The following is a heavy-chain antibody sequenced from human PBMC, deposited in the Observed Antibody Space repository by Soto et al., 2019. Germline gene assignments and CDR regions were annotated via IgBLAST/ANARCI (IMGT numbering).Heavy chain of an antibody. D-gene: IGHD2-21*01. CDR3: AQAPLFRGYRP. V-gene: IGHV3-66*01. CDR1: WGNSGDHC. J-gene: IGHJ5*02. CDR2: IYSGGST. Sequence: GGSLRLRWSVAWGNSGDHCSSWIRQAPGKGLEWVSVIYSGGSTYYADSVKGRFTISRDNSKNTLYLQMNSLRAEDTAVYYCAQAPLFRGYRPWGEGTLVTV.